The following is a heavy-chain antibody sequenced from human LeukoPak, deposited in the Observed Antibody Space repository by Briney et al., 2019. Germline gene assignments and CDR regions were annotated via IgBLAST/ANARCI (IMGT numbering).Heavy chain of an antibody. Sequence: GGSLRLSCAASGFTLSSYAMSWVRQAPGKGLEWVSAISDSGNTYHADSVKGRFSISRDNSKNTLYLQMNRLRADDTAVYYCARDRSQEFDPWGQGTLVTVSS. V-gene: IGHV3-23*01. CDR2: ISDSGNT. CDR1: GFTLSSYA. J-gene: IGHJ5*02. D-gene: IGHD3-10*01. CDR3: ARDRSQEFDP.